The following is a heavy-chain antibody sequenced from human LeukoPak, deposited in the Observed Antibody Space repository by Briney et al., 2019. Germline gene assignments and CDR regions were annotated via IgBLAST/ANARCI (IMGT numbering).Heavy chain of an antibody. CDR2: INSDGSST. CDR1: GFTFSSYW. V-gene: IGHV3-74*01. D-gene: IGHD3-22*01. Sequence: PGGSLRLSCAASGFTFSSYWMHWVRQAPGKGLVGVSRINSDGSSTSYADSVKGRVTISRDNAKNTLYLQMNSLRAEDTAVYYCARTYYYDSSGYHDYWGQGTLVTVSS. J-gene: IGHJ4*02. CDR3: ARTYYYDSSGYHDY.